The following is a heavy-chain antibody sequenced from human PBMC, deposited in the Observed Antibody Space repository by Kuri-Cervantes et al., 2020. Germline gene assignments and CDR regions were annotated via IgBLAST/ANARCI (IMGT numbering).Heavy chain of an antibody. J-gene: IGHJ1*01. CDR1: GHTFTSYG. CDR3: ARLGLNMVRGVILYFQH. CDR2: ISTYNGNT. V-gene: IGHV1-18*01. D-gene: IGHD3-10*01. Sequence: ASVKVSCKASGHTFTSYGISWVRQAPGQGLEWMGWISTYNGNTNYAQKLQGRVTMTTDTSTSTAYMELSRLRSNDTAVYYCARLGLNMVRGVILYFQHCGQGTLVTVSS.